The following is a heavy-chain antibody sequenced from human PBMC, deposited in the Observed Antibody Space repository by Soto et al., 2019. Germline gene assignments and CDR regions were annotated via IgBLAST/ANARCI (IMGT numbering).Heavy chain of an antibody. J-gene: IGHJ3*02. CDR3: AKDFLALSIAARPDAFDI. V-gene: IGHV4-59*01. D-gene: IGHD6-6*01. Sequence: SETLSLTCTVSGGSTSSDSWSWIRQPPGKGLEWIGFIFYTGGTRYNPSLESRVTISLDTSQNQFSLKLHSVTAADTAVYYCAKDFLALSIAARPDAFDIWGQGTMVTVSS. CDR1: GGSTSSDS. CDR2: IFYTGGT.